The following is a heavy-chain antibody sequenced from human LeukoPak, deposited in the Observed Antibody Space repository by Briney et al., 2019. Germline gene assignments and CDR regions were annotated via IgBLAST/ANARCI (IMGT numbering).Heavy chain of an antibody. CDR1: GGSISSYY. Sequence: SETLSLTCTVSGGSISSYYWSWIRQPPGKGLEWSGYIYYSGSTNYNPSLKSRVTISVDTSKNQFSLKLSSVTAADTAVYYCARLAGPGSYYYYGMDVWGQGPTVTVSS. CDR3: ARLAGPGSYYYYGMDV. D-gene: IGHD6-13*01. V-gene: IGHV4-59*01. CDR2: IYYSGST. J-gene: IGHJ6*02.